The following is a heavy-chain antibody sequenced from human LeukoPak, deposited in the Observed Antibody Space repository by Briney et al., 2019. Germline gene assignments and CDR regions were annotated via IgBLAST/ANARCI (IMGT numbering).Heavy chain of an antibody. D-gene: IGHD2-15*01. J-gene: IGHJ6*03. V-gene: IGHV4-59*01. CDR2: IYYSGGT. Sequence: PSETLSLTCTVSGGSISSYYWSWIRQPPGKGLEWIGYIYYSGGTNYNPSLKSRVTISVDTSKNQFSLKLSSVTAADTAVYYCARGGSSLDYYYYMDVWGKGTTVTISS. CDR1: GGSISSYY. CDR3: ARGGSSLDYYYYMDV.